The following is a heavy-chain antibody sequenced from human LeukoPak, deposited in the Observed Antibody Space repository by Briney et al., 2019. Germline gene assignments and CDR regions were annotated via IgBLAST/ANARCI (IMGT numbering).Heavy chain of an antibody. Sequence: GGSLRLSCAASGFTFSSYWMSWARQAPGKGLEWVANIKQDGSEKYYVDSVKGRFTISRDNAKNSLYLQMNSLRAEDTAVYYCASGWHGDAFDIWGQGTMVTVSS. CDR3: ASGWHGDAFDI. J-gene: IGHJ3*02. D-gene: IGHD2-15*01. V-gene: IGHV3-7*01. CDR1: GFTFSSYW. CDR2: IKQDGSEK.